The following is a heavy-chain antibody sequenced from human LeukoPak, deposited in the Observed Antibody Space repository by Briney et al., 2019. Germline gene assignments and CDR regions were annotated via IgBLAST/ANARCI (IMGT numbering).Heavy chain of an antibody. CDR1: GFTFSSYA. V-gene: IGHV3-23*01. Sequence: PGGSLRLSCAAPGFTFSSYAMSWVRQAPGKGLEWVSAISGSGGSTYYADSVKGRFTISRDNSKNTLYLQMNSLRAEDTAVYYCAKNSGYDLFPYYFDYWGQGTLVTVSS. CDR3: AKNSGYDLFPYYFDY. J-gene: IGHJ4*02. CDR2: ISGSGGST. D-gene: IGHD5-12*01.